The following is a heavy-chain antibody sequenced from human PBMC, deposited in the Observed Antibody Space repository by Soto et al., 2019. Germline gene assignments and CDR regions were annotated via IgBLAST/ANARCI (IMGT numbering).Heavy chain of an antibody. CDR2: ISYDGSNK. CDR3: AKPMVRGDPGYYYYYMDV. CDR1: GGSFSGYY. D-gene: IGHD3-10*01. V-gene: IGHV3-30*18. J-gene: IGHJ6*03. Sequence: LSLTCAVYGGSFSGYYWSWIRQPPGKGLEWVAVISYDGSNKYYADSVKGRFTISRDNSKNTLYLQMNSLRAEDTAVYYCAKPMVRGDPGYYYYYMDVWGKGTTVTVSS.